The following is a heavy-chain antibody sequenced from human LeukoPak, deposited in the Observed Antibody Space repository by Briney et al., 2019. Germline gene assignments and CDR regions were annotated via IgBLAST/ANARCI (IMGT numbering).Heavy chain of an antibody. Sequence: GGSLRLSCAASGFTFSSYSMNWVRQAPGKGLEWVSSISSSSSCIYYADSVKGRFTISRDNAKNSLYLQMNSLRAEDTAVYYCARGRNSGDYYSFYYYYGMDVWGQGTTVTVSS. D-gene: IGHD2-21*02. CDR3: ARGRNSGDYYSFYYYYGMDV. V-gene: IGHV3-21*01. CDR2: ISSSSSCI. CDR1: GFTFSSYS. J-gene: IGHJ6*02.